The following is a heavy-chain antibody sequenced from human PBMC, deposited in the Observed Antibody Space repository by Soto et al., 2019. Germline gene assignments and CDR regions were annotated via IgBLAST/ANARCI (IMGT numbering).Heavy chain of an antibody. V-gene: IGHV3-21*01. CDR2: ISSSSSYI. J-gene: IGHJ4*02. D-gene: IGHD5-12*01. CDR1: GFTFSSCS. CDR3: ARDTPGYEMDLDY. Sequence: PGGSLRLSCAASGFTFSSCSMNWVRQAPGKGLEWVSSISSSSSYIYYADSVKGRFTISRDNAKNSLYLQMNSLRAEDTAVYYCARDTPGYEMDLDYWGQGTLVTVSS.